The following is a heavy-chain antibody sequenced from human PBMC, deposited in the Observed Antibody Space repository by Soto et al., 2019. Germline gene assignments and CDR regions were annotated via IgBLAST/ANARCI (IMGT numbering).Heavy chain of an antibody. D-gene: IGHD6-13*01. CDR2: INSNSGDT. V-gene: IGHV1-2*02. J-gene: IGHJ5*02. Sequence: ASVKVSCKASGYTFTGYYMHWVRQAPGQGLEWMAWINSNSGDTRYSEKFQGRLTITRDTSADTAYMELCSLRSEDTAVYYCARSLAAAGAGFLLIAHWGQGTVVTVSS. CDR3: ARSLAAAGAGFLLIAH. CDR1: GYTFTGYY.